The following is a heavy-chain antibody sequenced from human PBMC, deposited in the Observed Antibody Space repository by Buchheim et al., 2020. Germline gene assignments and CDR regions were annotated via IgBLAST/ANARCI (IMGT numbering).Heavy chain of an antibody. D-gene: IGHD3-22*01. Sequence: EVQLVESGGGLVQPGGSLRLSCAASGFTFSSYWMHWVRQAPGKGLVWVSRINSDGSSTSYADSVKGRFTISRDNVKNTLYLQKNSLRAEDTAVYYCARGVDYDSSGYYNPYYYYYGMDVWGQGTT. CDR2: INSDGSST. J-gene: IGHJ6*02. CDR1: GFTFSSYW. V-gene: IGHV3-74*01. CDR3: ARGVDYDSSGYYNPYYYYYGMDV.